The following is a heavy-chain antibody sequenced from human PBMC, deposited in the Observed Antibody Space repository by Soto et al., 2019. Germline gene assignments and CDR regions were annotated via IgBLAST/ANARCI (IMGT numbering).Heavy chain of an antibody. Sequence: QVQLVQSGAEVKKPGASVKVSCKASGYTFTSYGISWVRQAPGQGLEWMGWISAYNGNTNYAQKLQGRVTMTTDTATSTAYMELRSLRSDDTAVYYCARGMDRDGYGYYYYYGMDVWGQGTTVTVSS. CDR2: ISAYNGNT. J-gene: IGHJ6*02. D-gene: IGHD5-12*01. CDR1: GYTFTSYG. V-gene: IGHV1-18*01. CDR3: ARGMDRDGYGYYYYYGMDV.